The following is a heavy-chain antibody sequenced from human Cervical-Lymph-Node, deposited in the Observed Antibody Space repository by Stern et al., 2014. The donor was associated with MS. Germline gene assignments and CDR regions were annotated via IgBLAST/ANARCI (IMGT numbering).Heavy chain of an antibody. CDR2: IKQDGSEK. V-gene: IGHV3-7*01. D-gene: IGHD3-16*01. CDR3: ARGRGWFDP. CDR1: GFTFSRSW. J-gene: IGHJ5*02. Sequence: EVQLVESGGGLVQPGGSVRLSCAASGFTFSRSWMSWVRQAPGQGPEWVANIKQDGSEKNYVDSVKGRFTISRDNAKNSLYLQMNSLRVEDTAVYYCARGRGWFDPWGQGTLVTVSS.